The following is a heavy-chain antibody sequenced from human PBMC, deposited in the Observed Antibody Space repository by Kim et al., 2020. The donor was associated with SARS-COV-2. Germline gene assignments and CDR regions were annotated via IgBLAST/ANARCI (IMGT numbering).Heavy chain of an antibody. V-gene: IGHV3-9*01. CDR3: AKEISHIAVAGPSFDY. CDR2: ISWNSGSI. Sequence: GGSLRLSCAASGFTFGDYAMHWVRQAPGKGLEWVSGISWNSGSIGYADSVKGRFTISRDNAKNSLYLQMNSLRAEDTALYYCAKEISHIAVAGPSFDYWGQGTLVTVSS. CDR1: GFTFGDYA. J-gene: IGHJ4*02. D-gene: IGHD6-19*01.